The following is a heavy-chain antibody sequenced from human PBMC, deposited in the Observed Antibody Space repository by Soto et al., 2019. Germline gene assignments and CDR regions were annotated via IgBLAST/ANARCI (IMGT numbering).Heavy chain of an antibody. V-gene: IGHV4-34*01. CDR1: GGYFRCYY. CDR2: INHSGST. CDR3: ASMRLSIAVAAPGNWFDP. D-gene: IGHD6-19*01. Sequence: LETLSLTCAVYGGYFRCYYLTWIRQPPGTGLEWIGEINHSGSTNYNPSLKSRVTISVDTSKNQFSLKLSSVTAADTAVYYCASMRLSIAVAAPGNWFDPWGQGTLVTVSS. J-gene: IGHJ5*02.